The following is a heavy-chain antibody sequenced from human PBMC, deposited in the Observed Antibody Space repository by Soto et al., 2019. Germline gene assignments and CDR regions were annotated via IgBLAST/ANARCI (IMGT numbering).Heavy chain of an antibody. CDR2: IYHSGSA. CDR3: ARVPGVVVSADDAFDI. V-gene: IGHV4-4*02. Sequence: QVQLQESGPGLVKPSGTLSLTCAVSGGSVSSSNWWSWVRQSPGKGLEWMGEIYHSGSAPYNPSLKSRATISLAKSKYQFSLRLTSVTAADTAVDYCARVPGVVVSADDAFDIWGPGTRVIVSS. J-gene: IGHJ3*02. CDR1: GGSVSSSNW. D-gene: IGHD2-21*02.